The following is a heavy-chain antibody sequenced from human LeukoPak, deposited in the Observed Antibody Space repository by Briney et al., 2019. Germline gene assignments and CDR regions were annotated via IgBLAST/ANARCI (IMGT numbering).Heavy chain of an antibody. D-gene: IGHD5-18*01. CDR3: VRDGYSYGFMLAFDI. CDR1: GFTFSGYW. CDR2: INSDGSST. Sequence: GGSLRLSCAASGFTFSGYWMHWVRHAPGKGLVWVSRINSDGSSTSYADSVKGRFTISRDSAKNTLYLQMNSLRAEDTAVYYCVRDGYSYGFMLAFDIWGLGTRVTVSS. J-gene: IGHJ3*02. V-gene: IGHV3-74*01.